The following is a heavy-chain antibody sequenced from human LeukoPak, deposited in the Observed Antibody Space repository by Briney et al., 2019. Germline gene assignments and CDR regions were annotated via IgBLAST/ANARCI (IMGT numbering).Heavy chain of an antibody. CDR1: GFTFSSYG. Sequence: GGSLRLSCAASGFTFSSYGMHWVRQAPGKGLEWVAFIRYDGSNKYYADSVKGRFTISRDNSKNTLYLQMNSLRAEDTAVYYCARGDGSGSYYGFDYWGQGTLVTVSS. CDR3: ARGDGSGSYYGFDY. CDR2: IRYDGSNK. D-gene: IGHD3-10*01. J-gene: IGHJ4*02. V-gene: IGHV3-30*02.